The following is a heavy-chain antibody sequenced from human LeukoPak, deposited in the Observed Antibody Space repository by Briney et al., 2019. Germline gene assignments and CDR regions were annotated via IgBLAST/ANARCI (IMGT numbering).Heavy chain of an antibody. CDR3: ARHYCSSTSCFLKYYFDY. CDR2: VYYSGST. J-gene: IGHJ4*02. Sequence: SETLSLTCTLSVGSISSSSFYWGWIRQPPGKGLEWIGSVYYSGSTYYNPSLKSRVTISVDTSKNQFSLKLSSVTAADTAVYYCARHYCSSTSCFLKYYFDYWGQGSLVTVSS. CDR1: VGSISSSSFY. V-gene: IGHV4-39*01. D-gene: IGHD2-2*01.